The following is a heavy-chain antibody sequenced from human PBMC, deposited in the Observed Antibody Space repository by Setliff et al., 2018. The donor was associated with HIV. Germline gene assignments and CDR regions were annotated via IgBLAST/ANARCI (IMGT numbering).Heavy chain of an antibody. CDR1: GGSFSGHF. J-gene: IGHJ4*01. Sequence: SETLSLTCVVYGGSFSGHFWTWIRQPPGKGLEWIGNTNPNGDTNYNYISSMKGRLTLSLDTSKNQFSLTLRSVTAADTAVYYCASLLVFPAGGLFDFWGHGNLVTVSS. V-gene: IGHV4-34*01. D-gene: IGHD1-26*01. CDR3: ASLLVFPAGGLFDF. CDR2: TNPNGDT.